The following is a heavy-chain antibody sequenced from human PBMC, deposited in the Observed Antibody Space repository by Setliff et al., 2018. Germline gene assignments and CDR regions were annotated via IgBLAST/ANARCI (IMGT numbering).Heavy chain of an antibody. CDR2: GSTGKT. D-gene: IGHD3-10*01. CDR3: AKEGDYYGSGSHVFDY. CDR1: GFIFSSYE. Sequence: PGGSLRLSCAASGFIFSSYEMNWVRQAPGKGLEWVSGGSTGKTDYSDSVKGRFTMSRDSSTNTLYLQMNSLRGEDTAVYYCAKEGDYYGSGSHVFDYWGQGTLVTVSS. J-gene: IGHJ4*02. V-gene: IGHV3-23*01.